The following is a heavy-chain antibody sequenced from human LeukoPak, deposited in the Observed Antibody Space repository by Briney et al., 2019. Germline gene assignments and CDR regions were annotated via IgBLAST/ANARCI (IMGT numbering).Heavy chain of an antibody. D-gene: IGHD5-24*01. J-gene: IGHJ4*02. CDR1: GGSISSSNYY. CDR3: ARLGDAYNLLLDY. V-gene: IGHV4-39*01. Sequence: SETLSLTCTVSGGSISSSNYYWAWIRQPPGKGLEWIGSIYYSGSTYYSPSLKSRVTISVDTSKNQFSLKLTTVTAADTALYYCARLGDAYNLLLDYWGQGTLVTVSS. CDR2: IYYSGST.